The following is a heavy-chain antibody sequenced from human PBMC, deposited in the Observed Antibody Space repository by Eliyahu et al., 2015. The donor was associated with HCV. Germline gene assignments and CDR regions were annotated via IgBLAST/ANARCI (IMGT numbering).Heavy chain of an antibody. D-gene: IGHD2-15*01. Sequence: QLQLQESGPGLVKPSETLSLTXTVPGXSLSSSSYYWGWIRQPPGKGLEWIGSIYYGGSTYYNPSLKSRVTISIDTSKNQFSLKLSSVTAADTAVYYCASLGVVPLDFDYWGQGTLVTVSS. CDR3: ASLGVVPLDFDY. CDR2: IYYGGST. J-gene: IGHJ4*02. CDR1: GXSLSSSSYY. V-gene: IGHV4-39*01.